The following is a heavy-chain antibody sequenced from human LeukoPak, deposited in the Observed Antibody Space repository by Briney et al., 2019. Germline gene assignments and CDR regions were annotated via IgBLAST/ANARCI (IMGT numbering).Heavy chain of an antibody. CDR1: GFLFTTSGVG. Sequence: KESGPTLVKPTQTLTLTCTFSGFLFTTSGVGVGWIRQPPGKALEWLAVIYWNGDRRYSPSLTSRLTITKDSSKNQVVLTMTNMDPVDTATYYCTHGSRNCGGDCSAYWGQGTLVTVSS. V-gene: IGHV2-5*01. CDR3: THGSRNCGGDCSAY. D-gene: IGHD2-21*02. CDR2: IYWNGDR. J-gene: IGHJ4*02.